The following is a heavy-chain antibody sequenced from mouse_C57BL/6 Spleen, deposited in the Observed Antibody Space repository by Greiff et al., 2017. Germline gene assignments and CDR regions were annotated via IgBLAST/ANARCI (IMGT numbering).Heavy chain of an antibody. D-gene: IGHD2-1*01. V-gene: IGHV5-12*01. CDR2: ISNGGGST. CDR3: ARRGYGNYLDY. J-gene: IGHJ2*01. CDR1: GFTFSDYY. Sequence: EVKLQESGGGLVQPGGSLKLSCAASGFTFSDYYMYWVRQTPEKRLEWVAYISNGGGSTYYPDTVKGRFTISRDNAKNTLYLQMSRLKSEDTAMYYCARRGYGNYLDYWGQGTTLTVSS.